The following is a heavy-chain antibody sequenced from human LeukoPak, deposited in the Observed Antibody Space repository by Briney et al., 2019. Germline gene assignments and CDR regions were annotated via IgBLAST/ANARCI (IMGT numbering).Heavy chain of an antibody. CDR1: GYTLTELS. D-gene: IGHD6-19*01. V-gene: IGHV1-24*01. J-gene: IGHJ5*02. CDR2: FDPEDGET. Sequence: ASVKVSCKVPGYTLTELSMHWVRQAPGKGLEWMGGFDPEDGETIYAQKFQGRVTMTEDTSTDTAYMELSSLRSEDTAVYYCATVAGPENWFDPWGQGTLVTVSS. CDR3: ATVAGPENWFDP.